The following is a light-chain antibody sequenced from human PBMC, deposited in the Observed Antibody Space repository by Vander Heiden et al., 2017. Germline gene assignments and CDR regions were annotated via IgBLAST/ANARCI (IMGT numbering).Light chain of an antibody. V-gene: IGKV3-15*01. CDR2: GAS. CDR1: QNVGSN. CDR3: QQFDNWPRT. J-gene: IGKJ1*01. Sequence: EIVMTQPPATLSVSPGARATLSCRASQNVGSNLAWFQHKPGQAPRLLIHGASTRATGIPARFSGSGSGTEFTLTISSLQSEDFAVYYCQQFDNWPRTFGQGTKVEIK.